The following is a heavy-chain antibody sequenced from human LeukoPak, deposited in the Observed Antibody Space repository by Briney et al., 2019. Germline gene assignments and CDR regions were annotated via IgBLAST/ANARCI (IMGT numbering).Heavy chain of an antibody. CDR2: ISTSGSIT. CDR3: ARVPKDGYSYGFYDF. Sequence: PGGSLRLSCAASGFTFSSYDMNWVRQAPGKGLECTSYISTSGSITLYADSVKGRFTISRDNARNSLYMQMNSLRPEDTAVYYCARVPKDGYSYGFYDFWGHGILVTVAS. J-gene: IGHJ4*01. D-gene: IGHD5-18*01. V-gene: IGHV3-48*03. CDR1: GFTFSSYD.